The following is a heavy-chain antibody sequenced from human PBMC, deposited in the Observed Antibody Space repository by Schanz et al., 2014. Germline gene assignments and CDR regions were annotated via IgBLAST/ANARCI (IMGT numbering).Heavy chain of an antibody. CDR3: ARIRFGELLSSGWFDP. Sequence: QVQLQESGPGLVKPSETLSLTCTVSGGSINPYYWSWIRQPPGKGLEWIGCINYSGSTNYNPSLKSRVTISVDPSKNQFSLKLSSVTAADTAVYYCARIRFGELLSSGWFDPWGQGTLVTVSS. J-gene: IGHJ5*02. CDR2: INYSGST. CDR1: GGSINPYY. V-gene: IGHV4-59*01. D-gene: IGHD3-10*01.